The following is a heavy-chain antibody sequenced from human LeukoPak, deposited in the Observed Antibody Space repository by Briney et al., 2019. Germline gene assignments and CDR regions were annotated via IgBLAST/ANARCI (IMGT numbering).Heavy chain of an antibody. CDR3: ASSSWYLSASLVFQH. J-gene: IGHJ1*01. CDR1: GYTFNSYY. Sequence: ASVKVSCKASGYTFNSYYMHWVRQAPGQGLEWMGIINPSGGSTSYAQKFQGRVTMTRDTSTSTVYMELSSLRSEDTAVYYCASSSWYLSASLVFQHWGQGTLVTVSS. CDR2: INPSGGST. D-gene: IGHD6-13*01. V-gene: IGHV1-46*02.